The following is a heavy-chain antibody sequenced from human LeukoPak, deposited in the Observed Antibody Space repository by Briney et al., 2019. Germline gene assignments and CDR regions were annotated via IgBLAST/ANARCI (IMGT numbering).Heavy chain of an antibody. CDR3: ARNKYDILTGYFRRNNWFDP. V-gene: IGHV4-38-2*02. CDR1: GYSIRSGYH. J-gene: IGHJ5*02. D-gene: IGHD3-9*01. Sequence: PSETPSLTCSVSGYSIRSGYHLAWIRQSPGKGLEWIGGIYQSGSTYDNPSLRSRVTISVDTSKNQFSLKLSSVTAADTAVYYCARNKYDILTGYFRRNNWFDPWGQGTLVTVSS. CDR2: IYQSGST.